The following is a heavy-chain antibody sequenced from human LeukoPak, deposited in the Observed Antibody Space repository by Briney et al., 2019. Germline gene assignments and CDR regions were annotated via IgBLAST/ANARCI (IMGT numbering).Heavy chain of an antibody. CDR3: ARQTIAAAGKDFDY. Sequence: GGSLRLSCAASGFTFSSYWIHWVRQAPGKGLVWVSRINFDGSSTGYADSVKGRFTISRDNAKNTLYLQMNSLRAEDTAVYYCARQTIAAAGKDFDYWGQGTLVTVSS. V-gene: IGHV3-74*01. CDR2: INFDGSST. CDR1: GFTFSSYW. J-gene: IGHJ4*02. D-gene: IGHD6-13*01.